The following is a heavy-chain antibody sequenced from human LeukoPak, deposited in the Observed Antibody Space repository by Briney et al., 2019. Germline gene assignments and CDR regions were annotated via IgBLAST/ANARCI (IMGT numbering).Heavy chain of an antibody. CDR2: IYHSGST. CDR1: GYSISSGYY. V-gene: IGHV4-38-2*02. CDR3: ARERVGERWLQSHAFDI. Sequence: SETLSLTCTVSGYSISSGYYWGWIRQPPGKGLEWIGSIYHSGSTYYNPSLKSRVTISVDTSKNQFSLKLSSVTAADTAVYYCARERVGERWLQSHAFDIWGQGTMVTVSS. D-gene: IGHD5-24*01. J-gene: IGHJ3*02.